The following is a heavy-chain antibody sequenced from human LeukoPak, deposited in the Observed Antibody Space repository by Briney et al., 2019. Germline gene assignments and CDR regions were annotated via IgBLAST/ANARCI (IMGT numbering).Heavy chain of an antibody. V-gene: IGHV1-18*01. CDR1: GYTFTCYG. D-gene: IGHD1-1*01. CDR3: ASAITWGHSLNWNGPFFDY. J-gene: IGHJ4*02. CDR2: ISAYNGNT. Sequence: ASVKVSCKASGYTFTCYGISWVRQAPGQGLEWMGWISAYNGNTNYAQKLQGRVTMTTDTSTSTAYMELRSLRSDDTAVYYCASAITWGHSLNWNGPFFDYWGQGTLVTVSS.